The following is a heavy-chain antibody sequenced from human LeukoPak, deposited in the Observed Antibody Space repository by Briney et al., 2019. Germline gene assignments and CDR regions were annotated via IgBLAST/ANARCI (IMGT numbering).Heavy chain of an antibody. CDR3: ARAIDYDSSGYYLFYFDY. J-gene: IGHJ4*02. Sequence: SETLSLTCTVSGGSISSSSYYWSWIRQPPGKGLEWIGYIYYSGSTNYNPSLKSRVTISVDTSKNQFSLKLSSVTAADTAVYYCARAIDYDSSGYYLFYFDYWGQGTLVTVSS. CDR2: IYYSGST. V-gene: IGHV4-61*01. CDR1: GGSISSSSYY. D-gene: IGHD3-22*01.